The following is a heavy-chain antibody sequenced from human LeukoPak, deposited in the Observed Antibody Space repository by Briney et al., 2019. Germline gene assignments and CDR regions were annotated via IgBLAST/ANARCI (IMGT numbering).Heavy chain of an antibody. CDR3: ARQTDTAMGWFDP. CDR1: GGSISSSSYY. D-gene: IGHD5-18*01. Sequence: PSETLSLTCTVSGGSISSSSYYWGWIRRPPGKGLEWIGSIYYSGSTYYNPSLKSRVTISVDTSKNQFSLKLSSVTAADTAVYYCARQTDTAMGWFDPWGQGTLVTVSS. CDR2: IYYSGST. V-gene: IGHV4-39*01. J-gene: IGHJ5*02.